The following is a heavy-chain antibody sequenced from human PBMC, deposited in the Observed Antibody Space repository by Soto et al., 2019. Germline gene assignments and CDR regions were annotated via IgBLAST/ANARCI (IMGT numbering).Heavy chain of an antibody. D-gene: IGHD6-6*01. CDR2: IWYDGSNK. V-gene: IGHV3-33*01. J-gene: IGHJ3*02. CDR1: GFTFSSYG. CDR3: ARDFASIAARNDAFDI. Sequence: SGGSLRLSYAASGFTFSSYGMHWVRQAPGKGLEWVAVIWYDGSNKYYADSVKGRFTISRDNSKNTLYLQMNSLRAEDTAVYYCARDFASIAARNDAFDIWGQGTMVTVS.